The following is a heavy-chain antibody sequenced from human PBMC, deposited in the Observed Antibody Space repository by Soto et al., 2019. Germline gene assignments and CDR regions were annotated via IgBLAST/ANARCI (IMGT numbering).Heavy chain of an antibody. D-gene: IGHD1-26*01. CDR1: GFTFSNAW. V-gene: IGHV3-15*01. CDR2: IKIKTDGGTT. CDR3: TAVALVGDTPPGDFDI. Sequence: GGSLRLSCAASGFTFSNAWMSWVRQAPGKGLEWVGRIKIKTDGGTTDYAAPVKGRFTISRDDSKNTLYLQMNSLKTEDTAVDYCTAVALVGDTPPGDFDIWGQGTMVTGSS. J-gene: IGHJ3*02.